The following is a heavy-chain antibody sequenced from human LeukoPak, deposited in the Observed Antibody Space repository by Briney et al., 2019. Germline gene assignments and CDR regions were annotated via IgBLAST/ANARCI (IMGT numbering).Heavy chain of an antibody. V-gene: IGHV4-59*01. D-gene: IGHD3-22*01. CDR2: IYYSGST. CDR3: ARGNMGHSAKYYYDSSGYLPFDI. J-gene: IGHJ3*02. Sequence: PSETLSLTCTVSGGSISSYYWSWIRQPPGKGLEWIGYIYYSGSTNYNPSLKSRVTISVDTSKNQFSLKLSSVTAADTAVYYCARGNMGHSAKYYYDSSGYLPFDIWGQGTMVTVSS. CDR1: GGSISSYY.